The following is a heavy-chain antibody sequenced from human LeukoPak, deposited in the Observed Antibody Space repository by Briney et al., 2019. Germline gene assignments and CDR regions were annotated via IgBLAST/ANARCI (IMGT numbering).Heavy chain of an antibody. CDR3: ARVGGSGYASGSGAFDV. J-gene: IGHJ3*01. Sequence: SGTLSLTCVVSRGSITSSNSWSWVRQPPGKGLEWIGEIYHTEITNYNRSLKSGAIIFVDKSKHQFSLKLTSVAAADSAVYYCARVGGSGYASGSGAFDVWGEGTMVTVSS. V-gene: IGHV4-4*02. CDR1: RGSITSSNS. CDR2: IYHTEIT. D-gene: IGHD3-22*01.